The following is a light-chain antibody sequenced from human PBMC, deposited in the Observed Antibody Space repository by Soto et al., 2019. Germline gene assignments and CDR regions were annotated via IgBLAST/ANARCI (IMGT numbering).Light chain of an antibody. CDR1: QRVSSSY. Sequence: EIVLTQSPGTLSLSPGERATLSCRASQRVSSSYLAWYQQKPGQAPRLLIYGTSSRATGIPDRFSGSGSGIDFTLTISRLEPEDFAVYYCQQYGSSPPWTFGQGTKVEIK. CDR2: GTS. V-gene: IGKV3-20*01. CDR3: QQYGSSPPWT. J-gene: IGKJ1*01.